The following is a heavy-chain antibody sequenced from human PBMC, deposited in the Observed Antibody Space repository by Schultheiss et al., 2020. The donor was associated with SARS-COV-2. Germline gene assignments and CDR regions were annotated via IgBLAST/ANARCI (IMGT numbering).Heavy chain of an antibody. D-gene: IGHD1-26*01. V-gene: IGHV1-18*01. Sequence: GESLKISCKASGYTFTSYGISWVRQAPGQGLEWMGWISAYNGNTNYAQKLQGRVTMTRDTSTSTVYMELSSLRSEDTAVYYCARGSYEYYFDYWGQGTLVTVSS. CDR1: GYTFTSYG. CDR2: ISAYNGNT. J-gene: IGHJ4*02. CDR3: ARGSYEYYFDY.